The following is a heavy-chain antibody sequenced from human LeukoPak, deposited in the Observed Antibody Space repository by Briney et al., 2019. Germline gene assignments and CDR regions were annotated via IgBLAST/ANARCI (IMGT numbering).Heavy chain of an antibody. CDR3: ARGGLRVPAAIRELNWFDP. D-gene: IGHD2-2*02. CDR1: GFTFSSYS. V-gene: IGHV3-21*01. J-gene: IGHJ5*02. Sequence: PGGSLRLSCAASGFTFSSYSMNWVRQAPGKGLEWVSSISSSSSYIYYADSVKGRFTISRDNAKNSLYLQMNSLRAEDTAVYYCARGGLRVPAAIRELNWFDPWGQGTLVTVSS. CDR2: ISSSSSYI.